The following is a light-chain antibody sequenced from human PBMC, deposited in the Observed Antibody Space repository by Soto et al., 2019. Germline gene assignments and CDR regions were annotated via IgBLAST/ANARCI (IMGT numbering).Light chain of an antibody. V-gene: IGKV1-13*02. CDR1: QGVHNR. J-gene: IGKJ5*01. Sequence: AIQLTQSPSSLSASVGGTVTITCRASQGVHNRLNWYQQKRGKPPKLLISNVSNLENGVPSRFSGSGSGTDFTLTINSLQPGDFATYYCRQFNSYPITFGQGTRL. CDR2: NVS. CDR3: RQFNSYPIT.